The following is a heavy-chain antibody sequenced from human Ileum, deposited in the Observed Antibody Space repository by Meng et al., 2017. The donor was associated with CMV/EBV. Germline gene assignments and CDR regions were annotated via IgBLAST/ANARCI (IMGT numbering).Heavy chain of an antibody. CDR2: MNPSSGET. Sequence: ASVKVSCKASGYAFMSHGINWVRQAPGQGPELMGWMNPSSGETHYVQKVQGRVTMTTDTSTSTAYMELRNLRSDDTGIYYCARRDFHAKYIGMDVWGQGTTVTVSS. D-gene: IGHD2-8*01. J-gene: IGHJ6*02. CDR1: GYAFMSHG. CDR3: ARRDFHAKYIGMDV. V-gene: IGHV1-18*01.